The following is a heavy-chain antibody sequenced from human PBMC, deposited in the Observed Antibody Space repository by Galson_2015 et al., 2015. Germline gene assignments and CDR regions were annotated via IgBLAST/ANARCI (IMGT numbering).Heavy chain of an antibody. D-gene: IGHD3-3*01. CDR2: ITDDGSNK. CDR3: VRDGSRSVYFWSGYYYTWFDP. J-gene: IGHJ5*02. CDR1: GFTFSSYA. Sequence: SLRLSCAASGFTFSSYAMHWVRQAPGKGLEWVADITDDGSNKYYADSVKGRFTISRDNSKNTLYLQMNSLRDEDTAVYYCVRDGSRSVYFWSGYYYTWFDPWGQGTLVTVSS. V-gene: IGHV3-30-3*01.